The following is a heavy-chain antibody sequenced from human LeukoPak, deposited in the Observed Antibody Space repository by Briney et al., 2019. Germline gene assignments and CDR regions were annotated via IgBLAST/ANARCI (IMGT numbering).Heavy chain of an antibody. CDR3: AQASSSGWAPPRN. CDR1: GYAISSSNW. V-gene: IGHV4-28*01. Sequence: SDTLSLTCAVAGYAISSSNWWGWIRHPPGKGLEWIGYIYYSGSTYYNPSLKSRVTMSVDTSKNQFSLKLSSVTAVDTAVYYCAQASSSGWAPPRNWGQGTLVTVSS. CDR2: IYYSGST. D-gene: IGHD6-19*01. J-gene: IGHJ4*02.